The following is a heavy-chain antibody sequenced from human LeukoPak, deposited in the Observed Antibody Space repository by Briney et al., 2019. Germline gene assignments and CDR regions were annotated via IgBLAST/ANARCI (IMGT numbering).Heavy chain of an antibody. CDR1: GGSITNTNY. Sequence: SGTLSLTCGVSGGSITNTNYWTWVRQPPGKGLEWIGEVNLQGSTNYNPSLMGRVAISVDTSENHISLQLTSVAAADTAIYYCARARKENYYDSSGRWLDRWGQGTLVTVSS. V-gene: IGHV4-4*02. CDR2: VNLQGST. CDR3: ARARKENYYDSSGRWLDR. J-gene: IGHJ5*02. D-gene: IGHD3-22*01.